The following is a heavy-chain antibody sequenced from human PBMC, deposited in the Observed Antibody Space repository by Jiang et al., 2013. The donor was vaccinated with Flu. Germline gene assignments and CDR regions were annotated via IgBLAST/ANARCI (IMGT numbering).Heavy chain of an antibody. J-gene: IGHJ5*02. V-gene: IGHV4-59*01. CDR1: GGSISTYY. Sequence: GLVKPSETLSLTCTVSGGSISTYYWSWIRQPPGKGLEWIGYIYYSGSTNYNPSLKSRDTISVDTSKNQFSLKLSSVTAADTAVYYCARAAAVAGTGAWFDPWGQGTLVTVSS. CDR2: IYYSGST. CDR3: ARAAAVAGTGAWFDP. D-gene: IGHD6-19*01.